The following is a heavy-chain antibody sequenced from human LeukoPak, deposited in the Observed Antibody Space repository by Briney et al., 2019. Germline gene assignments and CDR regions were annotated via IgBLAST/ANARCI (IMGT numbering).Heavy chain of an antibody. V-gene: IGHV3-7*01. J-gene: IGHJ4*02. CDR2: MRRDGNEI. D-gene: IGHD4-23*01. Sequence: QPGGSLRLSCSASGFTFSTYWMSWVRQAPGKGLEWVANMRRDGNEIYYLDSVRGRFTISRDNAKNSLYLQMNSLRAEDTAVYYCARGNYDYGGNPEDYFDYWGQGTLVTVSS. CDR1: GFTFSTYW. CDR3: ARGNYDYGGNPEDYFDY.